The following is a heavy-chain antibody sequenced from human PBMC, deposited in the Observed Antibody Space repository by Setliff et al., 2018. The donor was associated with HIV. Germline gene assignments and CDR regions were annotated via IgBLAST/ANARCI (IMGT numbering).Heavy chain of an antibody. Sequence: SETLSLTCTVSGGSVNDFYCNWIRQPPGKGPEWIGYIHSSGSTNYNPSLKSRVTMSVDTSKNQFSLKLSSVTAADTAVYYCATLRRDHDSYGEYRDDVFDIWGQGTMVTVSS. CDR2: IHSSGST. CDR1: GGSVNDFY. J-gene: IGHJ3*02. D-gene: IGHD4-17*01. V-gene: IGHV4-4*09. CDR3: ATLRRDHDSYGEYRDDVFDI.